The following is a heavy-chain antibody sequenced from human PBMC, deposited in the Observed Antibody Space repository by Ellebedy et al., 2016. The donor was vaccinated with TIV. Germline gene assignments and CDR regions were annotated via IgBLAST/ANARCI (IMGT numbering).Heavy chain of an antibody. CDR3: ARVRGGSGSYYKMYYYYGMDV. CDR2: IYHSGST. D-gene: IGHD3-10*01. CDR1: GYSISSGYY. Sequence: SETLSLXXTVSGYSISSGYYWGWIRQPPGKGLEWIGSIYHSGSTNYNPSLKSRVTISVDTSKNQFSLKLSSVTAADTAVYYCARVRGGSGSYYKMYYYYGMDVWGQGTTVSVSS. J-gene: IGHJ6*02. V-gene: IGHV4-38-2*02.